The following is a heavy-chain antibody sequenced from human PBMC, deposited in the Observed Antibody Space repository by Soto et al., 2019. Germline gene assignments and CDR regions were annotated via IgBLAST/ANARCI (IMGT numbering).Heavy chain of an antibody. CDR3: TNHPWVLAVPVHGWFDP. V-gene: IGHV4-39*01. Sequence: PSETLSLTCTVCGGPISSSSYYWGWIRQPPGKGLEWIGSIYYIGSTYYNPSLKSRATISVDTSKNQFSLKLSSVTAADTAVYYCTNHPWVLAVPVHGWFDPWGQGTLVTVSS. CDR1: GGPISSSSYY. D-gene: IGHD6-19*01. J-gene: IGHJ5*02. CDR2: IYYIGST.